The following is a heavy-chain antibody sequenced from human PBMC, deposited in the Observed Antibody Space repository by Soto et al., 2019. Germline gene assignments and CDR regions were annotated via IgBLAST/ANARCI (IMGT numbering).Heavy chain of an antibody. J-gene: IGHJ6*02. CDR1: GYTLTVDL. D-gene: IGHD2-15*01. Sequence: AAAKVSCKDSGYTLTVDLIDCVSNTPGQGLEWMGIINPSGGSTSYAQKFQGRVTMTRDTSTSTVYMELGSLRSEDTAVYYCARDVVVVAATAGMDVWGQGTTVTVSS. CDR2: INPSGGST. V-gene: IGHV1-46*01. CDR3: ARDVVVVAATAGMDV.